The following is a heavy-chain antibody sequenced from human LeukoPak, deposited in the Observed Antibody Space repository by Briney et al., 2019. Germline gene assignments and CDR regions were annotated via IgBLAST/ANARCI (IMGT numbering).Heavy chain of an antibody. CDR1: GFTFSNYG. V-gene: IGHV3-33*01. CDR3: ATVGGSYNYFDY. D-gene: IGHD1-26*01. CDR2: IWYDGSNK. Sequence: GGSLRLSRAASGFTFSNYGMHWVRQAPGKXLXXXXVIWYDGSNKYFADSVKGRFTISRDNSKNTLYLQMNSLRAEDTSVYYCATVGGSYNYFDYWGQGTLVTVSS. J-gene: IGHJ4*02.